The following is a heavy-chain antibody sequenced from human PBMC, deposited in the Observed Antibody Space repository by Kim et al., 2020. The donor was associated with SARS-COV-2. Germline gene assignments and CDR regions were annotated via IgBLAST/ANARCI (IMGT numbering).Heavy chain of an antibody. J-gene: IGHJ6*02. CDR1: GFSFSSCT. D-gene: IGHD1-26*01. CDR3: ARAWVTLPYYGMDV. CDR2: ISSTSSYI. Sequence: GGSLRLSCAASGFSFSSCTMNWVRQAPGKGLEWVSSISSTSSYIYYADSVKGRFTISRDNAKNSLYLQMNSLRDEDTAVYFCARAWVTLPYYGMDVWGQGTTLSVSS. V-gene: IGHV3-21*01.